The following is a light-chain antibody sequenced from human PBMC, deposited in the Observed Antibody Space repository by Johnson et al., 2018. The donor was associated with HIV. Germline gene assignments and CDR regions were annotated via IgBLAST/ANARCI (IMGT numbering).Light chain of an antibody. V-gene: IGLV1-51*01. CDR2: DNN. Sequence: QSVLTQPPSVSAAPGQKVTISCSGSSSNIGNNYVSWYQQLPGTAPKLLIYDNNKRPSGIPDRFSGSKSGTSATLGITGLQSGAEADYYCGTWHSSLSSGFYVFGAGTKVTVL. CDR3: GTWHSSLSSGFYV. J-gene: IGLJ1*01. CDR1: SSNIGNNY.